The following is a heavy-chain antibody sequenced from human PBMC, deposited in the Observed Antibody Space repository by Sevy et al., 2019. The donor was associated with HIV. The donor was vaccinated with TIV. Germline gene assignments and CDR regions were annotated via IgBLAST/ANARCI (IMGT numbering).Heavy chain of an antibody. CDR3: AGGDTPLITDLDY. Sequence: GSLRLSCAASGLTFDTIGMSWVRQAPGKGLEWVAGITSGGATYYADSVKGRFTVSRDNSRNTLYLQLNSLRADDTAVFYCAGGDTPLITDLDYWGQGTLVTVSS. J-gene: IGHJ4*02. CDR1: GLTFDTIG. D-gene: IGHD3-16*01. V-gene: IGHV3-23*01. CDR2: ITSGGAT.